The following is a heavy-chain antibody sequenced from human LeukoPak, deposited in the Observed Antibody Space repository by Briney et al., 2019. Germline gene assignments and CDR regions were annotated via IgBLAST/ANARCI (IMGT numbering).Heavy chain of an antibody. V-gene: IGHV1-2*02. J-gene: IGHJ3*02. D-gene: IGHD5-24*01. CDR2: INPNSGGT. Sequence: GASVRVSCTASGYTFTGYYMHWVRQAPGQGLEWMGWINPNSGGTNYAQKFQGRVTMTRDTSISTAYMELRRVRSDDTAVYYCARRKATTTSNDAFDIWGQGTMVTVSS. CDR3: ARRKATTTSNDAFDI. CDR1: GYTFTGYY.